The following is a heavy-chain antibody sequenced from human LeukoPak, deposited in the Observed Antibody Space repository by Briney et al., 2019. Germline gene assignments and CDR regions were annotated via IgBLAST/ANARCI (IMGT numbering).Heavy chain of an antibody. CDR3: ARDAVKGTYYYDSSGYYYFDY. CDR1: GGSFISYY. J-gene: IGHJ4*02. V-gene: IGHV4-4*07. Sequence: SETLSLTCTVSGGSFISYYWSWIRQPAGKGLECIGRIYTSESTNYNPTLKSRVPMSVDASKNQFSLKLSAVTAADTAVYYCARDAVKGTYYYDSSGYYYFDYWGQGTLVTVS. CDR2: IYTSEST. D-gene: IGHD3-22*01.